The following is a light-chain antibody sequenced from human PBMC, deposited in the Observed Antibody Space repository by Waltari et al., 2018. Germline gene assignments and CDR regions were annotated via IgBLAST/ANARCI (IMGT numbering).Light chain of an antibody. CDR2: GAS. Sequence: EIVLTQSPGTLSLSPGERATLSCRASQSVSSIYLAWYQQKPGQTPRLLIYGASSRDTGIPDRFSGSGSGTDFTLTISRLEPEDSAVYYCQQYVSSPLTFGGGTKVEIK. V-gene: IGKV3-20*01. CDR3: QQYVSSPLT. CDR1: QSVSSIY. J-gene: IGKJ4*01.